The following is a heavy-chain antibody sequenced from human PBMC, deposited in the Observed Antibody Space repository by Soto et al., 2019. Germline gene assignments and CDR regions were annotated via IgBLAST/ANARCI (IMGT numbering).Heavy chain of an antibody. CDR1: GFTFRSYA. V-gene: IGHV3-30-3*01. D-gene: IGHD3-10*01. CDR3: ARDGRTGTTLPHGGLDQ. J-gene: IGHJ4*02. Sequence: QVQLMESGGGVVQPGGSLRLSCAASGFTFRSYAIHWVRQAPGKGLEWVAIISYDGSTKFYTDSVEGRFTSSRDNSNNTLYLQMNRLRSEDTAIYYCARDGRTGTTLPHGGLDQWGQGTLVTVSS. CDR2: ISYDGSTK.